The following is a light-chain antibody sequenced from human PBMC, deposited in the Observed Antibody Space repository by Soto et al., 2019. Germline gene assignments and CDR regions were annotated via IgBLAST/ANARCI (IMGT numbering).Light chain of an antibody. Sequence: AIEMTQSPSSLSASVGDRVTITCRASQGIGSDLAWYQQRPGKAPKLLIYAVSSLQNGVSSRFSGSGSGTDFTLTISSLQPEDLASYYCLQDYNLLTFGGGTKVETK. CDR1: QGIGSD. V-gene: IGKV1-6*01. J-gene: IGKJ4*01. CDR2: AVS. CDR3: LQDYNLLT.